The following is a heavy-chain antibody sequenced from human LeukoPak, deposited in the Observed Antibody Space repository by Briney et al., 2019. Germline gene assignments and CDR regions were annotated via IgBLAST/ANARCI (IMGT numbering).Heavy chain of an antibody. CDR2: ISSSSSYI. D-gene: IGHD3-22*01. CDR3: ARDFEYYYDSSGYDT. V-gene: IGHV3-21*01. J-gene: IGHJ5*02. Sequence: GGSLRLSCAASGFTFSSYSMNWVRQAPGKGLEWVSSISSSSSYIYYADSVKGRFTISRDNAKNSLYLQMNSLRAEDTAVYYCARDFEYYYDSSGYDTWGQGTLVTVSS. CDR1: GFTFSSYS.